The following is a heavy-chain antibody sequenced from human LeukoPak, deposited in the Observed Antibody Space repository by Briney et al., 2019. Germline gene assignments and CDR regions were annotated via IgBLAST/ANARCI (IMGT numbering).Heavy chain of an antibody. CDR2: ISYDGSNK. J-gene: IGHJ3*02. CDR3: ARDLLNVDTAWGDAFDI. Sequence: GGSLRLSCAASGFTFSSYAMHWVRQAPGKGLEWVAVISYDGSNKYYADSVKGRFTIPRDNSKNTLYLQMNSLRAEDTAVYYCARDLLNVDTAWGDAFDIWGQGTMVTVSS. CDR1: GFTFSSYA. V-gene: IGHV3-30-3*01. D-gene: IGHD5-18*01.